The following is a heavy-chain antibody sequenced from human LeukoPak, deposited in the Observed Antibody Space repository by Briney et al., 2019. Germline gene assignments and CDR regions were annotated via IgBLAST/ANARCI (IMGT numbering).Heavy chain of an antibody. V-gene: IGHV3-7*01. Sequence: GGSLRLSCAASGFTFSSYWMSWVRQAPGKGLEWVANIKQDGSEKYYVDSVKGRFTISRDNAKNSLYLQMYSLRAEDTAVYYCARGGGGLNWNDEDGRIDYWGQGTLVTVSS. D-gene: IGHD1-1*01. CDR1: GFTFSSYW. CDR2: IKQDGSEK. CDR3: ARGGGGLNWNDEDGRIDY. J-gene: IGHJ4*02.